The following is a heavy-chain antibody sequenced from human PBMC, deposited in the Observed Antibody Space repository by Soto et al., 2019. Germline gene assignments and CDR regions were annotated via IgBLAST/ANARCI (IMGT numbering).Heavy chain of an antibody. D-gene: IGHD6-13*01. J-gene: IGHJ4*02. CDR3: ARALSYTSSWLPADY. V-gene: IGHV3-30-3*01. CDR2: ISYDGTNT. Sequence: GGSLRLSCAASGFTFSTYAMHWVRQAPGKGLEWVAVISYDGTNTYSADSVKGRFTISRDNSKNTLFLQTNSLRAEDTAVYYRARALSYTSSWLPADYWGQGTLVTVSS. CDR1: GFTFSTYA.